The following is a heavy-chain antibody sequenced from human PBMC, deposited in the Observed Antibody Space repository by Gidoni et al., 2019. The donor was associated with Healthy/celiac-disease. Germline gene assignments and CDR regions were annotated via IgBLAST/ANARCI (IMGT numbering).Heavy chain of an antibody. CDR3: ARGSAGYSSGWYPTMIDY. V-gene: IGHV4-59*01. CDR2: IYYSGST. D-gene: IGHD6-19*01. Sequence: QVQLQESGPGLVKPSETLSLTCTVSGCSISSYYWSWIRQPPGKGLEWIGYIYYSGSTNYNPSLKSRVTISVDTSKNQFSLKLSSVTAADTAVYYCARGSAGYSSGWYPTMIDYWGQGTLVTVSS. CDR1: GCSISSYY. J-gene: IGHJ4*02.